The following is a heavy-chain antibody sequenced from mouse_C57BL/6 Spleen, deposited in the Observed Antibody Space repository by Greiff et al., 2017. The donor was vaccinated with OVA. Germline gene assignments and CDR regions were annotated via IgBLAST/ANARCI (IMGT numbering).Heavy chain of an antibody. CDR2: IYPRSGNT. J-gene: IGHJ3*01. CDR3: ARWGYGSSYLAY. Sequence: QVQLQQSGAELARPGASVKLSCKASGYTFTSYGISWVKQRTGQGLEWIGEIYPRSGNTYYNEKFKGKATLPADKSSSTAYMELRSLTSEDSAVYFCARWGYGSSYLAYWGQGTLVTVSA. D-gene: IGHD1-1*01. V-gene: IGHV1-81*01. CDR1: GYTFTSYG.